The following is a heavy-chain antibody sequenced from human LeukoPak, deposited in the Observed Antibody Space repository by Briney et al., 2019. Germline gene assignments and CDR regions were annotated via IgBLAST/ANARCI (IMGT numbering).Heavy chain of an antibody. J-gene: IGHJ4*02. CDR2: INCYNGST. D-gene: IGHD6-25*01. Sequence: GASVKVSCKASGYSFSYFGINWVRQAPGQGLEWIGWINCYNGSTNYAQKSEGRLTLTTDTATSTVYMELRNLRYDDTAVYYCARSLDAAAGLANFDYWGQGTRVTVSS. CDR1: GYSFSYFG. V-gene: IGHV1-18*01. CDR3: ARSLDAAAGLANFDY.